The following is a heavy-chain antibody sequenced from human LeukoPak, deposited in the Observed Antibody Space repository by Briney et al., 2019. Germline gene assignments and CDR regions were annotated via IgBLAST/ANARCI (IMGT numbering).Heavy chain of an antibody. J-gene: IGHJ4*02. D-gene: IGHD6-25*01. Sequence: PGGSLRLFCAASGFTFSSYAMSWVRQAPGKGLVWVSAISGSGGSTYYADSVKGRFTISRDNSKNTLYLQMNSLRAEDTAVYYCAKDGTYSSEYYWGQGTLVTVSS. CDR3: AKDGTYSSEYY. CDR2: ISGSGGST. CDR1: GFTFSSYA. V-gene: IGHV3-23*01.